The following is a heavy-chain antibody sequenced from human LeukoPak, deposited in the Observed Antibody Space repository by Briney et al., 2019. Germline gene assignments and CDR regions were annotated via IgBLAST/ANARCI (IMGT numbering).Heavy chain of an antibody. V-gene: IGHV1-18*04. CDR1: GYTFTGYY. CDR3: ARGPGNYYGSGSYYDP. CDR2: ISAYNGNT. J-gene: IGHJ5*02. D-gene: IGHD3-10*01. Sequence: ASVKVSCKASGYTFTGYYMHWVRQAPGQGLEWMGWISAYNGNTNYAQKLQGRVTMTTDTSTSTAYMEPGSLRSDDTAVYYCARGPGNYYGSGSYYDPWGQGTLVTVSS.